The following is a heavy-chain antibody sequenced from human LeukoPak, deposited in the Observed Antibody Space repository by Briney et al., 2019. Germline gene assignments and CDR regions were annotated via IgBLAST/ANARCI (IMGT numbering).Heavy chain of an antibody. CDR1: GGSISSSSYY. Sequence: SETLSLTCTVSGGSISSSSYYWGWIRQPPGKGLEWIGSIYRSGRTDYNPSLKSRVTISVDTSKNQFSLKLSSVTATDTAMYYCASAHCSSTSCHQNFDSWGQGTLVTVSS. CDR3: ASAHCSSTSCHQNFDS. CDR2: IYRSGRT. V-gene: IGHV4-39*07. D-gene: IGHD2-2*01. J-gene: IGHJ4*02.